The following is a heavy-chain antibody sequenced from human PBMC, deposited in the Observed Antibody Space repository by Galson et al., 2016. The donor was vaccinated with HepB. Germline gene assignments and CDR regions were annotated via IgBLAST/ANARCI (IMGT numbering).Heavy chain of an antibody. CDR3: AKGLGVEAGDGFDM. CDR2: VSGSGDST. Sequence: SLRLSCAASGFTFSSFAMNWVRQAPGKGLQWVSAVSGSGDSTYYAGSVKGRFTISRDNPKNTLFLQMNSLRADDTAAYFCAKGLGVEAGDGFDMWGQGTMVTVSS. V-gene: IGHV3-23*01. J-gene: IGHJ3*02. CDR1: GFTFSSFA. D-gene: IGHD2-15*01.